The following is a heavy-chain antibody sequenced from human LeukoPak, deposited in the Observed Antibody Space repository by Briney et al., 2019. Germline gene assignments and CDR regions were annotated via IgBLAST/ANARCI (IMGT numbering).Heavy chain of an antibody. D-gene: IGHD3-9*01. CDR1: GGSISSGDYY. CDR3: ARGDDILTGYAYFDY. Sequence: SETLSLTCTVSGGSISSGDYYWSWIRQPPGKGLEWIGYIYYSGSTYYNPSLKSRVTISVDTSKNQFSLKLSSVTAADTAVYYCARGDDILTGYAYFDYWGQGTLVTVSS. CDR2: IYYSGST. V-gene: IGHV4-30-4*01. J-gene: IGHJ4*02.